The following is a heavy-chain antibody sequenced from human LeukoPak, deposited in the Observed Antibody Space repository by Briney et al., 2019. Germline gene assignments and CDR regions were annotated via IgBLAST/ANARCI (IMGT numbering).Heavy chain of an antibody. CDR3: AKDLRWLAFDL. CDR1: GLMFSNYG. J-gene: IGHJ3*01. Sequence: GGSLRLSCAASGLMFSNYGMNWVRLAPGKGLEWVSGITGSGTTYYADSVEGRFSISRDNSKSTLFLQVNSLRAEDTAMYYCAKDLRWLAFDLWGQGTMVTVSS. D-gene: IGHD6-19*01. V-gene: IGHV3-23*01. CDR2: ITGSGTT.